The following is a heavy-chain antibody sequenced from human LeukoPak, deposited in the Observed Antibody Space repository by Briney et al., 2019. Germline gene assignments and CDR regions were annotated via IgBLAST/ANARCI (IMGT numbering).Heavy chain of an antibody. J-gene: IGHJ6*03. D-gene: IGHD6-19*01. CDR1: GFTFDDYA. CDR2: ISWNSGSI. CDR3: ARAYQSGPPEWLDYYYYYYMDV. V-gene: IGHV3-9*01. Sequence: GGSLRLSCAASGFTFDDYAMHWVRQAPGKGLEWVSGISWNSGSIGYADSVKGRFTISRDNAKNSLYLQMNSLRAEDTAVYYCARAYQSGPPEWLDYYYYYYMDVWGKGTTVTVSS.